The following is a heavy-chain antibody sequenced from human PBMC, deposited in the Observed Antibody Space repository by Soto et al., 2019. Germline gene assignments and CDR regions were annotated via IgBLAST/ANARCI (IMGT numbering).Heavy chain of an antibody. CDR1: GGSISSYY. CDR3: ARVREVAAYYYYGMDV. Sequence: QVQLQESGPGLVKPSETLSLTCTVSGGSISSYYWSWIRQPAGKGLEWIGRIYTSGSTNYNPSLKSRVTMSVDTSKNQFSLKLSSVTAADTAVYYCARVREVAAYYYYGMDVWGQGTTVTVSS. V-gene: IGHV4-4*07. D-gene: IGHD2-15*01. CDR2: IYTSGST. J-gene: IGHJ6*02.